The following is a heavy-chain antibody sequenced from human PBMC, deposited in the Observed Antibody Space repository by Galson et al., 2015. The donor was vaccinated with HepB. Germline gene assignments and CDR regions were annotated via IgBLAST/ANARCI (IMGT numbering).Heavy chain of an antibody. CDR2: INPSGGST. V-gene: IGHV1-46*04. J-gene: IGHJ4*02. CDR1: GYTFTSYY. D-gene: IGHD5-12*01. Sequence: SVKVSCKASGYTFTSYYMHWVRQAPGQGLEWMGIINPSGGSTSYAQKLQGRVTMTRDTSTSTVYMELSSLRSEDTAVYYCARVEKSGYVTFDYWGQGTLGTVSP. CDR3: ARVEKSGYVTFDY.